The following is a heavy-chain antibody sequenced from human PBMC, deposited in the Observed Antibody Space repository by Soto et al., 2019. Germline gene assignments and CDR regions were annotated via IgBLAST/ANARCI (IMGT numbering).Heavy chain of an antibody. Sequence: SETLSLNRTVSGASVSEGYWSWIRQPPGKELEWIGFMYFGGSFNYNPSLTGRVTISVETSKNQFSMTMTSVTAADTAVYYCARHTDDILTGNEALDIWGQGTVVT. CDR3: ARHTDDILTGNEALDI. CDR2: MYFGGSF. J-gene: IGHJ3*02. V-gene: IGHV4-59*08. CDR1: GASVSEGY. D-gene: IGHD3-9*01.